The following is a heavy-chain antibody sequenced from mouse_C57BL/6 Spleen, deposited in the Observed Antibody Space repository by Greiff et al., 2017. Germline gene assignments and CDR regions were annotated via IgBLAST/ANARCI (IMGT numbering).Heavy chain of an antibody. D-gene: IGHD2-4*01. CDR1: GFTFSSNG. J-gene: IGHJ4*01. Sequence: DVMLVESGGDLVKPGGSLKLSCAASGFTFSSNGMSWVRQTPDKRLEWVATISSGGSYTYYPDSVKGRFTISRDNAKNTLYLQMSSLKSEDTAMYYCARHGGYYDYYYAMDYWGQGTSVTVSS. CDR3: ARHGGYYDYYYAMDY. V-gene: IGHV5-6*02. CDR2: ISSGGSYT.